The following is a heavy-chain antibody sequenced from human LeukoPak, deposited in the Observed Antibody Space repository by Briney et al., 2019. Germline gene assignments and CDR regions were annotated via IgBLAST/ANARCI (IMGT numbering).Heavy chain of an antibody. CDR1: GYSLTSNW. CDR2: IYPGDSET. J-gene: IGHJ5*02. Sequence: GESLKISCKGSGYSLTSNWIGWVRQVPGKGLEWMGIIYPGDSETRYSPSFQGQVTISADKSISTAYLQWSSLKASDTAMYYCARTSDPRYWFDPWGQGTLVTVSS. V-gene: IGHV5-51*01. CDR3: ARTSDPRYWFDP.